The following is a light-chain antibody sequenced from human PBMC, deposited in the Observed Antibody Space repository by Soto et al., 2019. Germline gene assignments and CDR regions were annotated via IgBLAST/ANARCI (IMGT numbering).Light chain of an antibody. CDR1: SSDVGAYNY. J-gene: IGLJ3*02. V-gene: IGLV2-14*03. CDR2: DVT. Sequence: HSALTQPASVSGSPGQSITISCTGTSSDVGAYNYVSWYQQLPDKAPKLMIYDVTYRPSGVSNRFSGSKSGNTASLTISGLQAEDEADYFCSSYTTSSTLVFGGGTKLTVL. CDR3: SSYTTSSTLV.